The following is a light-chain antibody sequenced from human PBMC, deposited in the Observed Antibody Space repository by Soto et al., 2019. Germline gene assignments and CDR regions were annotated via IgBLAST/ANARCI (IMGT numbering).Light chain of an antibody. J-gene: IGKJ4*01. Sequence: DIVMTQSPDSLAVSLGERATINCKSSQSVLYSSNNKNYLAWYQQKPGQPPKLLIYWASTRESGVPDRFSGSGSGTDFTLTISSLQAEDVAVYYCQQYFSISFTFGGGTKVEVK. V-gene: IGKV4-1*01. CDR2: WAS. CDR3: QQYFSISFT. CDR1: QSVLYSSNNKNY.